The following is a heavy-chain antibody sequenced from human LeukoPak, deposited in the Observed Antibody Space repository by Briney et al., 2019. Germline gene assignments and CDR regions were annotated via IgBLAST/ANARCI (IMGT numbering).Heavy chain of an antibody. CDR1: GFTFSSYA. J-gene: IGHJ5*02. Sequence: GGSLRLSCAASGFTFSSYAMHWVRQAPGKGLEWVSGISWNGGSIDYVNSVKGRFTISRDNAKNSLYLQMNSLRADDTAFYYCAKAEGFFGGFYDHWGQGILVTVSS. CDR2: ISWNGGSI. CDR3: AKAEGFFGGFYDH. V-gene: IGHV3-9*01. D-gene: IGHD4-23*01.